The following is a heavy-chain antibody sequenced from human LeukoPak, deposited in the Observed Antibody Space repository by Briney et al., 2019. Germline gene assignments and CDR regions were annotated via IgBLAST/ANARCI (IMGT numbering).Heavy chain of an antibody. D-gene: IGHD3-22*01. V-gene: IGHV3-7*01. Sequence: GGSLRLSCAASGIKFRDYWMTWLRRAPGKGLEWVAYIREDGSDKYYVASVKCRFTISRDNARNLLYLQMDSLRGEDTAVYYCARDDGYFKYEDWGQGTLVTVSS. CDR3: ARDDGYFKYED. CDR1: GIKFRDYW. J-gene: IGHJ4*02. CDR2: IREDGSDK.